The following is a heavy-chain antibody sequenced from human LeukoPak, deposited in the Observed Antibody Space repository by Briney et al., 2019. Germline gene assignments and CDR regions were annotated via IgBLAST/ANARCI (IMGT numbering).Heavy chain of an antibody. D-gene: IGHD5/OR15-5a*01. J-gene: IGHJ4*02. Sequence: SETLSLTCTVSGYSVSSCYFWGWIRQPPGKGLEWIGKIHHSGTTYYNPSLKSRVTISLDTSKNQFSLKLSSVTAADTAVYYCASGFNVIPLGGPIDDWGQGTLVTVSS. CDR1: GYSVSSCYF. CDR3: ASGFNVIPLGGPIDD. V-gene: IGHV4-38-2*02. CDR2: IHHSGTT.